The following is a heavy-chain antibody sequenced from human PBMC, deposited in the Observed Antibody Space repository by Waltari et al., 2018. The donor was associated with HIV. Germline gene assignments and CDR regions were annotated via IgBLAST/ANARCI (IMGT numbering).Heavy chain of an antibody. CDR2: INQGGGDK. CDR1: GFTFSGYW. CDR3: ARDYASSVAGTGY. J-gene: IGHJ4*02. Sequence: EVQLVESGGGLVQPGGSLRLSCAASGFTFSGYWMSWVRQAPGKGLEGVANINQGGGDKYYVESVKGRFTISRDNAKNSLYLQMNSLRAEDTALYYCARDYASSVAGTGYWGQGTLVTVSS. D-gene: IGHD6-19*01. V-gene: IGHV3-7*01.